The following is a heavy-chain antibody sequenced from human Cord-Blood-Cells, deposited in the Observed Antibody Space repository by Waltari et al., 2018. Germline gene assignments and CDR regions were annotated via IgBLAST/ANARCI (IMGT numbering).Heavy chain of an antibody. CDR1: GGSISSSSYY. V-gene: IGHV4-39*01. D-gene: IGHD4-4*01. J-gene: IGHJ5*02. CDR3: ARQGMTTVTNWFDP. CDR2: IYYSGST. Sequence: QLQLQESGPGLVKPSETLSLTCTVSGGSISSSSYYWGWIRQPPGKGLGGIGSIYYSGSTYHSPSLKSRVTISVDTSKNQFSLKLSSVTAADTALYYCARQGMTTVTNWFDPWGQGTLVTVSS.